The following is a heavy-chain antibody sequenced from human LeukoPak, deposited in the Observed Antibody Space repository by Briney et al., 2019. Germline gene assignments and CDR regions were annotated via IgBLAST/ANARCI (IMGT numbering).Heavy chain of an antibody. V-gene: IGHV3-30*03. CDR1: EFTFSSYA. CDR2: VSNDGGDK. J-gene: IGHJ4*02. Sequence: PGRSLRLSCAASEFTFSSYAMHWVRQAPGKGLEWVALVSNDGGDKYYADSVRGRFTISRDNAKNTLYLQMSSLRAEDTAVYYCTRDLSGTYYGRFDYWGQGTLVTVSS. CDR3: TRDLSGTYYGRFDY. D-gene: IGHD1-26*01.